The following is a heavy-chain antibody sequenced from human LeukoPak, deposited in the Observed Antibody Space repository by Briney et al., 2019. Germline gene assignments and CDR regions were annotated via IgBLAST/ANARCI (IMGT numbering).Heavy chain of an antibody. J-gene: IGHJ4*02. V-gene: IGHV3-30*04. CDR3: ARGAPSYRGTRSPELDN. D-gene: IGHD3-16*02. CDR1: GFTFSSYA. CDR2: ISYDGTNQ. Sequence: GGSLRLSCEVSGFTFSSYAMHWVRQAPGKGLEWLAAISYDGTNQYYAGSVTLRFIISRDSSTNMLFLQMRRLVPEDTAVYYCARGAPSYRGTRSPELDNWGQGTLVTVSS.